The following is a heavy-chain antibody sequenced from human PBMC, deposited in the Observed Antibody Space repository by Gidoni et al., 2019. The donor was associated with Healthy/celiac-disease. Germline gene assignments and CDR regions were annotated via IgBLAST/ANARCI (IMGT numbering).Heavy chain of an antibody. V-gene: IGHV1-69*04. J-gene: IGHJ4*02. CDR2: IIPILGIA. D-gene: IGHD3-22*01. CDR3: ARSSGYPD. Sequence: QVQLVQSGAEVKKPGSSVKVSCKASGGTFSSYAISWVRQAPGQGLEWMGRIIPILGIANYAHKFQGRVTIPADKSTSTAYMALSSLRSEDTAVYYCARSSGYPDWGQGTLVTVSS. CDR1: GGTFSSYA.